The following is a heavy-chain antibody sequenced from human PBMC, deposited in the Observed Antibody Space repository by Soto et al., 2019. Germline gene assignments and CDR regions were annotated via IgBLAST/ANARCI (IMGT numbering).Heavy chain of an antibody. CDR2: IIPIFGTA. J-gene: IGHJ6*02. CDR1: GGTFSSYA. Sequence: QVQLVQSGAEVKKPGSSVKVSCKASGGTFSSYAISWVRQAPGQGLEWMGGIIPIFGTANYAQKFQGRVTIPAAESTSTAYMELSSLRSEDTAVYYCARQGAALRDYYYGMDVWGQGTTVTVSS. CDR3: ARQGAALRDYYYGMDV. V-gene: IGHV1-69*12. D-gene: IGHD6-25*01.